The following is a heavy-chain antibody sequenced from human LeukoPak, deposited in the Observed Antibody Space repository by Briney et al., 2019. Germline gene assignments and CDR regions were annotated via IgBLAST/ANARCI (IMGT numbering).Heavy chain of an antibody. J-gene: IGHJ6*02. V-gene: IGHV3-30*03. D-gene: IGHD3-10*01. CDR3: AREPHGSGDYYYYYGMDV. CDR1: GFTFSSYG. Sequence: GGSLRLSCAASGFTFSSYGMHWVRQAPGKGLEWVAVISYDGSNKYYADSVKGRFTISRDNSKNTLYLQMNSLRAEDTAVYYCAREPHGSGDYYYYYGMDVWGQGTTVTVSS. CDR2: ISYDGSNK.